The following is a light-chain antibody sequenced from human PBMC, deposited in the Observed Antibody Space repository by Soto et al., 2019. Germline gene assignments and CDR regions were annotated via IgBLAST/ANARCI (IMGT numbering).Light chain of an antibody. Sequence: EIVLTQSQATLSLSPGERATLSCRASQSVSSYLAWYQQKPGQAPRLLIFDASSRATGIPARFSGSGSGTDFTLTISSLEPEDFAVYYCQQRRNWPLSFGGGTKVEIK. CDR2: DAS. J-gene: IGKJ4*01. CDR1: QSVSSY. V-gene: IGKV3-11*01. CDR3: QQRRNWPLS.